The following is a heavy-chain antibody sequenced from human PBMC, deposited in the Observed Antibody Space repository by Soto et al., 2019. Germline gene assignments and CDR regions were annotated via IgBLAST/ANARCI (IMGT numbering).Heavy chain of an antibody. CDR1: GGSVNNANYF. CDR2: IYYSGSS. Sequence: QVRLEESGPGLVKPSETLSLICSVSGGSVNNANYFWNWIRHHPENGLEWIGYIYYSGSSRYNPFFQARTTLSICTPKNQFSLRLNSAAVPGAGGYFWAGDADHGGSPGAMDVWGRGTTVTVSS. J-gene: IGHJ6*02. D-gene: IGHD4-17*01. CDR3: AGDADHGGSPGAMDV. V-gene: IGHV4-31*04.